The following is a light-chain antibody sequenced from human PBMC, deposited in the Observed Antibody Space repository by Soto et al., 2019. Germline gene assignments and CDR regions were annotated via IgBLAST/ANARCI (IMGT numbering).Light chain of an antibody. J-gene: IGLJ1*01. CDR2: GNS. CDR1: SSNIGAGYD. CDR3: QSYDSSLSAYV. V-gene: IGLV1-40*01. Sequence: QSVLTQPPSVSGAPGQRVTISCTGSSSNIGAGYDVHWYQQLPGTAPKLLIYGNSNRPSGVPDRFSVSKSGTSASLAITGLQAEDEADYYCQSYDSSLSAYVFGTGTKVTV.